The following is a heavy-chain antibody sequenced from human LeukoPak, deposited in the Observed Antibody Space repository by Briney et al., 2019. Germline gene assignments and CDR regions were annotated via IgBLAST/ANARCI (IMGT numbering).Heavy chain of an antibody. J-gene: IGHJ4*02. CDR1: GFIFSSFW. D-gene: IGHD3-10*01. CDR3: VRDGGSGTPFDY. Sequence: PGGSLVLSCAASGFIFSSFWIHWGRQDPGKGLLWVSRITADGTNAKYADSVRGRFTISRDNAKNTVYLQMNSLRAEDTALYYCVRDGGSGTPFDYWGQGTLVTVSS. V-gene: IGHV3-74*01. CDR2: ITADGTNA.